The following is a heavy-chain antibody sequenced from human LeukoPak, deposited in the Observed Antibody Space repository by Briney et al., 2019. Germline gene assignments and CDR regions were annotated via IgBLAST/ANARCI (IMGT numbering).Heavy chain of an antibody. Sequence: PGGSLRLSCAASRFIFDNYGMTWVRQAPGKGLEWVSGISDDGYSTYYADSVKGRFTISRDNSKNTLYLHMSSLRAEDTAVYYCAKDRRAGSYDYWGQGTLVTVSS. V-gene: IGHV3-23*01. D-gene: IGHD3-10*01. J-gene: IGHJ4*02. CDR2: ISDDGYST. CDR3: AKDRRAGSYDY. CDR1: RFIFDNYG.